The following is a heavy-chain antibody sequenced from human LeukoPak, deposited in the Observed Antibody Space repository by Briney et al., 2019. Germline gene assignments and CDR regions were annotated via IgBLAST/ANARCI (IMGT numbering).Heavy chain of an antibody. V-gene: IGHV4-59*01. CDR1: GGSIGSYY. Sequence: SETLSLTCTVSGGSIGSYYWSWIRQPPGKGLEWIGYIYYSGSTNYNPSLKSRVTISVDTSKNQFSLKLSSVTAADTAVYYCARMPGSNDAFDIWGQGTMVTVSS. D-gene: IGHD2-2*01. CDR2: IYYSGST. CDR3: ARMPGSNDAFDI. J-gene: IGHJ3*02.